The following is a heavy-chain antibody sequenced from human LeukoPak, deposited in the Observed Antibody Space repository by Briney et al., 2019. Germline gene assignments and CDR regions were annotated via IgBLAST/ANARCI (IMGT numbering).Heavy chain of an antibody. CDR1: GGSISSSNW. J-gene: IGHJ5*02. D-gene: IGHD6-13*01. CDR2: IYHSGST. V-gene: IGHV4-4*02. CDR3: ARIAAAGYNWFDP. Sequence: PSETLSLTCAVSGGSISSSNWWRWVRQPPGKGVEWIGEIYHSGSTNYKPSLKRRVTISVDKSKNQFSLKLSSVTAADTAVYYCARIAAAGYNWFDPWGQGTLVTVSS.